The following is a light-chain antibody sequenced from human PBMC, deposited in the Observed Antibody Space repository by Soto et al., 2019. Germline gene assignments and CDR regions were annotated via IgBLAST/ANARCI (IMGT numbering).Light chain of an antibody. CDR3: QQSYSTPLT. CDR2: AAS. CDR1: QGISSY. J-gene: IGKJ5*01. V-gene: IGKV1-39*01. Sequence: DIQMTQSPSSLSASVGDRVTITCRASQGISSYLNWYQQKPGNAPKLLIYAASSLQSGVPSRFSGSGSGTDFTLTISRLQPEDFATYYCQQSYSTPLTFGQGTRLEIK.